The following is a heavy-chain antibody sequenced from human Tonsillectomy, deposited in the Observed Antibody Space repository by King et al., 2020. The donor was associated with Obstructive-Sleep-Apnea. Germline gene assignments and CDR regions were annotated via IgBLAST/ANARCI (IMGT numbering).Heavy chain of an antibody. CDR3: ARREGNYGKFDY. CDR1: GGSISTYY. D-gene: IGHD1-7*01. CDR2: IYYSGST. V-gene: IGHV4-59*08. Sequence: VQLQESGPGLMKPSETLSLTCNVSGGSISTYYWSWIRQPPGKGLEWIGNIYYSGSTNYNPSLQSRVTISVDTSKDQFSLNLSSVTAADTAVYYCARREGNYGKFDYWGQGTLVTVSS. J-gene: IGHJ4*02.